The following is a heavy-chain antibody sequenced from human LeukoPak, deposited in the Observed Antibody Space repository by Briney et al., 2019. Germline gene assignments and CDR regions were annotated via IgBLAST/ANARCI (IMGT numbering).Heavy chain of an antibody. J-gene: IGHJ3*02. Sequence: ASVKVSCEASGYTFTSYYMHWVRHAPGQGLEWMGIIKPSSGSTSYAKKFQRRVTMTRDTSTSTVYMELSSLRSEDTGVYYCARDDGSGVNSRAGAFDIWGQGTMVTLSS. CDR3: ARDDGSGVNSRAGAFDI. CDR1: GYTFTSYY. D-gene: IGHD3-22*01. CDR2: IKPSSGST. V-gene: IGHV1-46*03.